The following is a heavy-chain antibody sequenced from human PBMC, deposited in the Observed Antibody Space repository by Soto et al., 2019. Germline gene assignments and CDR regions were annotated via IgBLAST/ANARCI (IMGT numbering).Heavy chain of an antibody. Sequence: PSETLSLTCAVYGGSFSGYYWSWIRQPPGKGLEWIGEINHSGSTNYNPSLKSRVTIPVDTSKNQFSLKLSSVTAADTAVYYCARGRKWIQLWSYELNFDYWGQGTLVTVSS. D-gene: IGHD5-18*01. CDR1: GGSFSGYY. CDR2: INHSGST. J-gene: IGHJ4*02. CDR3: ARGRKWIQLWSYELNFDY. V-gene: IGHV4-34*01.